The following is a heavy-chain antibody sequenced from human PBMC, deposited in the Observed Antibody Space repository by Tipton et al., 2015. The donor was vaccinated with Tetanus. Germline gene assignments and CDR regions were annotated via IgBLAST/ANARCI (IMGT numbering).Heavy chain of an antibody. V-gene: IGHV4-31*03. D-gene: IGHD6-6*01. CDR3: ARDQGGGRVVRLNWLDP. J-gene: IGHJ5*02. CDR1: GGSISSGGYY. CDR2: IYYSGDT. Sequence: TLSLTCTVSGGSISSGGYYWSWIRQHPGKGLEWIGYIYYSGDTYLNPSLESRVSMSVDTSKNQFSLKLTSVTAADAAVYYCARDQGGGRVVRLNWLDPWGQGTLATVSS.